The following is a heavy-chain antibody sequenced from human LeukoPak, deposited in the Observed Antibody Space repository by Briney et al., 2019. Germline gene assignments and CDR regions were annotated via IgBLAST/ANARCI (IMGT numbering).Heavy chain of an antibody. Sequence: GGSLRLSCAASGFTFSSYAMSWVRQAPGKGLEWVSAISGSGGSTYYADSVKGRFTISRDKSKNTLYLQMNSLRAEDTAVYYCATYSSSNGREFQYWGQGTLVTVSS. J-gene: IGHJ1*01. CDR3: ATYSSSNGREFQY. CDR1: GFTFSSYA. V-gene: IGHV3-23*01. D-gene: IGHD2-2*01. CDR2: ISGSGGST.